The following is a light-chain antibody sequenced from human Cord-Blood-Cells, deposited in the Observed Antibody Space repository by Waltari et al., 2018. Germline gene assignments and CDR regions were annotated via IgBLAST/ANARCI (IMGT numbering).Light chain of an antibody. V-gene: IGLV3-21*04. CDR3: QVWDSSSDHYV. CDR1: NIGSKS. J-gene: IGLJ1*01. Sequence: SYVLTQPPSVSVAPGKAARTTCGRKNIGSKSVHWYQQKPGLAPVLVIYYDSDRPSGIPERFSGSNSGNTATLTISRVEAGDEADYYCQVWDSSSDHYVFGTGTKVTVL. CDR2: YDS.